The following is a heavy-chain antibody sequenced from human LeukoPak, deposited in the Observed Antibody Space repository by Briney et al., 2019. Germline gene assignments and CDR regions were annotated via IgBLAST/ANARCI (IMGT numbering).Heavy chain of an antibody. CDR1: GFTFSSYA. CDR3: AKVPVPYSSGWAHFDY. V-gene: IGHV3-23*01. J-gene: IGHJ4*02. CDR2: ISGSGGSR. D-gene: IGHD6-19*01. Sequence: PGGSLRLSCAASGFTFSSYAMSRVRQAPGQGLEGVSAISGSGGSRYYADSVKGRFTISRDNSTNTLYLQMHSLRAEDTAVYYGAKVPVPYSSGWAHFDYWGQGTLVTVSS.